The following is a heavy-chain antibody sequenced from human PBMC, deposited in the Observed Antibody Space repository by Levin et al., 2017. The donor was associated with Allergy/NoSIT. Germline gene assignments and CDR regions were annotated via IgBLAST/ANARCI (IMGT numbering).Heavy chain of an antibody. J-gene: IGHJ3*02. CDR3: AKDGEGLILPLYPFDI. CDR2: ISYDGSNK. V-gene: IGHV3-30-3*01. Sequence: PGGSLRLSCAASGFTFSSYAMHWVRQAPGKGLEWVAVISYDGSNKYYADSVKGRFTISRDNSKNTLYLQMNSLRAEDTAVYYCAKDGEGLILPLYPFDIWGQGTMVTVSS. D-gene: IGHD2-8*01. CDR1: GFTFSSYA.